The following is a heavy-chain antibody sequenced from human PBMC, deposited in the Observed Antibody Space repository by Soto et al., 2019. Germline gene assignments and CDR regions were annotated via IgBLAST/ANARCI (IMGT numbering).Heavy chain of an antibody. CDR2: IKQDGSEK. Sequence: GGSLRLSCAASGFTFSSYWMSWVRQAPGKGLEWVANIKQDGSEKYYVDSVKGRFTISRDNAKNSLYLQMNSLRAEDTAVYCCARDRNRIARTYYDYVWGSYRENWFDPWGQGTLVTVSS. V-gene: IGHV3-7*03. J-gene: IGHJ5*02. CDR3: ARDRNRIARTYYDYVWGSYRENWFDP. CDR1: GFTFSSYW. D-gene: IGHD3-16*02.